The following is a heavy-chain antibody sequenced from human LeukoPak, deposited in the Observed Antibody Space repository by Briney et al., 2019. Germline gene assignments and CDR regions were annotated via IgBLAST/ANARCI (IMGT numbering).Heavy chain of an antibody. CDR3: ARDGIAAAGCAFDI. D-gene: IGHD6-13*01. V-gene: IGHV3-48*04. Sequence: GGSLRLSCAGSGFTFSRYSMYWVRQAPGEGLEWVSHISSSSSAIYYADSVKGRFTISRDNAKNSLYLQMNSLRAEDTAVYYCARDGIAAAGCAFDIWGQGTMVTVSS. CDR1: GFTFSRYS. CDR2: ISSSSSAI. J-gene: IGHJ3*02.